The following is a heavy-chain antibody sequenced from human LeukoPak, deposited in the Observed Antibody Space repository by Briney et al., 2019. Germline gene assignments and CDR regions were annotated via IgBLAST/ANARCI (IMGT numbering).Heavy chain of an antibody. CDR3: ARGRYFDWSNDY. V-gene: IGHV4-61*02. CDR2: IYTSGST. J-gene: IGHJ4*02. D-gene: IGHD3-9*01. CDR1: GYSISSGYY. Sequence: SETLSLTCTVSGYSISSGYYWGWIRQPAGKGLEWIGRIYTSGSTNYNPSLKSRVTISVDTSKNQFSLKLSSVTAADTAVYYCARGRYFDWSNDYWGQGTLVTVSS.